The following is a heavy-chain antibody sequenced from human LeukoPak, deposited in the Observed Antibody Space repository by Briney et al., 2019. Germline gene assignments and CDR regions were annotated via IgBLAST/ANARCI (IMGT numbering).Heavy chain of an antibody. V-gene: IGHV1-8*03. Sequence: ASVKVSCKASGGTFTSYDINWVRQATGQGLEWMGWMNPNSGNTGYAQKFQGRVTITRNTSISTAYMELSSLRSEDTAVYYCARAPYLENYILNYFYYYYYMDVWGKGTTVTVSS. D-gene: IGHD2-21*01. CDR2: MNPNSGNT. CDR3: ARAPYLENYILNYFYYYYYMDV. CDR1: GGTFTSYD. J-gene: IGHJ6*03.